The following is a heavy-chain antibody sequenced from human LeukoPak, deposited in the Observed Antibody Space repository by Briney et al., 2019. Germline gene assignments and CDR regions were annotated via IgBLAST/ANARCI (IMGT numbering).Heavy chain of an antibody. CDR2: ISGSGVST. V-gene: IGHV3-23*01. D-gene: IGHD1-7*01. Sequence: GGSLRLSCAASGFRFSSYAMSWVRQAPGKGLEWDSAISGSGVSTYYADSVKGRFTVSRDNSKNTLYLQMSSLRAEDTAVYYCAKDERNWNYNLASQTYDWGQGTLVTVSS. CDR3: AKDERNWNYNLASQTYD. J-gene: IGHJ4*02. CDR1: GFRFSSYA.